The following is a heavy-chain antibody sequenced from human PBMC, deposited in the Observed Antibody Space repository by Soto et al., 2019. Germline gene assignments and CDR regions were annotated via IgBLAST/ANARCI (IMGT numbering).Heavy chain of an antibody. CDR1: GYTFTGYY. Sequence: QVPLVQSGAEVKKPGASVKVSCKASGYTFTGYYMHWVRQAPGQGLEWMGWINPNSGGTNYAQKFQGRVTMTRDTSISTAYMELSRLRSDDTAVYYCARDLDYYDSSGYYGGYWGQGTLVTVSS. CDR3: ARDLDYYDSSGYYGGY. V-gene: IGHV1-2*02. CDR2: INPNSGGT. D-gene: IGHD3-22*01. J-gene: IGHJ4*02.